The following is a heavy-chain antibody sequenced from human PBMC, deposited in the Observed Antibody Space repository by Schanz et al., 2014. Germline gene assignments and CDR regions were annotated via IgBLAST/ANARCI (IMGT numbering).Heavy chain of an antibody. CDR3: AREQIMAAAGLVDY. Sequence: QLVGSGGGLIQPGGSLRLSCTASGFTLSNSDMHWVRQGTGKGLEWVSTIGYLGDTYYPDSVKGRFTVSRDSGQNSLYLQMNSLRAEDTAVYYCAREQIMAAAGLVDYWGHGTLVTVSS. CDR2: IGYLGDT. CDR1: GFTLSNSD. J-gene: IGHJ4*01. V-gene: IGHV3-13*01. D-gene: IGHD6-13*01.